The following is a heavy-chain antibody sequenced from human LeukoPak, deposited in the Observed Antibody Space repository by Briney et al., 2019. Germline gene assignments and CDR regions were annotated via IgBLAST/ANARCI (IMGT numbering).Heavy chain of an antibody. D-gene: IGHD5-18*01. J-gene: IGHJ4*02. CDR2: ISTGSSTI. CDR3: ARVAEIQLWLRSAFDY. V-gene: IGHV3-48*02. Sequence: GGSLRLSCAASGFTFSTYSMNWVRQAPGKRLEWVSFISTGSSTIYYADSVKGRFTISRDNAKNSLYLQMNSLRDEDTAVYYCARVAEIQLWLRSAFDYWGQGTLVTVSS. CDR1: GFTFSTYS.